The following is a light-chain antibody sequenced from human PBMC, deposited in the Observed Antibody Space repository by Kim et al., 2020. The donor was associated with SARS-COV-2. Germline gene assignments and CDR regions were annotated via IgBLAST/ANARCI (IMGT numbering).Light chain of an antibody. J-gene: IGLJ2*01. CDR2: GKN. Sequence: SSELTQDSAVSVALGQTVRITCQGDSLRSYYASWYQQKPGQPPVLVIYGKNNRPSGIPDRFSGSSSGNTASLTITGAQAEDEADYYCNSRDSSGNHLGVV. V-gene: IGLV3-19*01. CDR1: SLRSYY. CDR3: NSRDSSGNHLGVV.